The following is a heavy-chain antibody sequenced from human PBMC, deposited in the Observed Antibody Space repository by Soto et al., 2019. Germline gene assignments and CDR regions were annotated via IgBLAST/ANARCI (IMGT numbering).Heavy chain of an antibody. Sequence: VGSLKISCAASGFTFSNYAMTWVRQAPGKGLEWVSTISGSGGTTYYADSVKGRFTISRDNSKNTLYLQMNSLRAEDTAVYYCAKVGTSYLSYAYFDYWGQGSLVTVSS. CDR2: ISGSGGTT. CDR3: AKVGTSYLSYAYFDY. J-gene: IGHJ4*02. V-gene: IGHV3-23*01. D-gene: IGHD3-16*01. CDR1: GFTFSNYA.